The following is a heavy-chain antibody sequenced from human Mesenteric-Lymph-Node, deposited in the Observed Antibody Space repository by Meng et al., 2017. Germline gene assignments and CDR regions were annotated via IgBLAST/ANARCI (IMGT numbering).Heavy chain of an antibody. V-gene: IGHV7-4-1*02. CDR3: ARGALPYGDYGDA. J-gene: IGHJ4*02. CDR1: GYTFTSYA. D-gene: IGHD4-17*01. CDR2: INTNTENP. Sequence: QVELVQSVAKVRKPGATVKVSWKASGYTFTSYAMNWVRQAPGQGLEWMGWINTNTENPTYAQGFTGRFVFSLDTSVSTAYLQISSLKAEDTAVYYCARGALPYGDYGDAWGQGTLVTVSS.